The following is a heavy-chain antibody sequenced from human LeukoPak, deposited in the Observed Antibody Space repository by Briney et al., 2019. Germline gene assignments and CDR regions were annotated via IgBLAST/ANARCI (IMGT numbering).Heavy chain of an antibody. CDR3: ARHRPHIVVVPAAPFDY. D-gene: IGHD2-2*01. J-gene: IGHJ4*02. Sequence: MTSETLSLTCTVSGGSISSSSYYWGWIRQPPGKGLEWIGSIYYSGSTYYNPSLKSRVTISVDTSKNQFSLKLSSVTAADTAVYYCARHRPHIVVVPAAPFDYWGQGTLVTVSS. V-gene: IGHV4-39*01. CDR2: IYYSGST. CDR1: GGSISSSSYY.